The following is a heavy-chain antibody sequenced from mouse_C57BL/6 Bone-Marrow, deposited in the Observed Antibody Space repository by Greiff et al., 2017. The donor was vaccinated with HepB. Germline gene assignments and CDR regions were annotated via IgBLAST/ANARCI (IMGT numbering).Heavy chain of an antibody. V-gene: IGHV1-82*01. D-gene: IGHD6-1*01. CDR3: ARAGGKGGCAY. Sequence: VQGVESGPELVKPGASVKISCKASGYAFSSSWMNWVKQRPGKGLEWIGRIYPGDGDTNYNGKFKGKATLTADKSSSTAYMQLSSLTSEDSAVYFCARAGGKGGCAYWGQGTLVTVSA. CDR2: IYPGDGDT. CDR1: GYAFSSSW. J-gene: IGHJ3*01.